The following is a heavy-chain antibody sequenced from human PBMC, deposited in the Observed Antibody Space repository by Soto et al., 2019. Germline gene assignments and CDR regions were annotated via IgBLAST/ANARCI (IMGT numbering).Heavy chain of an antibody. V-gene: IGHV3-74*01. D-gene: IGHD3-3*01. Sequence: EVQLVESGGGLVQPGGSLRLSCAASGISLSAYWMHWVRQVPGNGLEWIARINEDGRSTSYMDSVKGRFTISRDNARDTLYLQMNSLRLEDTAVYYCARGWVERLPRQPPSDYWGQGTLVTVSS. CDR2: INEDGRST. CDR3: ARGWVERLPRQPPSDY. CDR1: GISLSAYW. J-gene: IGHJ4*02.